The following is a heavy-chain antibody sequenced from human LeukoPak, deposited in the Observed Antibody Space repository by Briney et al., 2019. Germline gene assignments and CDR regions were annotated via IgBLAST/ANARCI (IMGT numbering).Heavy chain of an antibody. CDR1: GGSISSYY. CDR3: ARQRGSSIGDYVSWFDP. Sequence: PSETLSLTCTVSGGSISSYYWSWIRQPPGKGLEWIGYIYYSGSTNYNPSLKSRVTISVDTSKNQFSLKLNSVTAADTAVYYCARQRGSSIGDYVSWFDPWGQGTLVTVSS. J-gene: IGHJ5*02. V-gene: IGHV4-59*08. D-gene: IGHD4-17*01. CDR2: IYYSGST.